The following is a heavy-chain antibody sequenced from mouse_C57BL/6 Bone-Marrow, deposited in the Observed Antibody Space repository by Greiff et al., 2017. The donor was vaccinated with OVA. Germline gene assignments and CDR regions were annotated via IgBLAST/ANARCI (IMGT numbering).Heavy chain of an antibody. V-gene: IGHV1-22*01. CDR2: INPNNGGT. CDR3: VKLTGDWYFDV. Sequence: VQLQQSGPELVKPGASVKMSCKASGYTFTDYNMHWVKQSHGKSLEWIGYINPNNGGTSYNQKFKGKATLTVNKSSSTAYMELRSLTSEDSAVYYCVKLTGDWYFDVWGTGTTVTVSS. D-gene: IGHD4-1*01. J-gene: IGHJ1*03. CDR1: GYTFTDYN.